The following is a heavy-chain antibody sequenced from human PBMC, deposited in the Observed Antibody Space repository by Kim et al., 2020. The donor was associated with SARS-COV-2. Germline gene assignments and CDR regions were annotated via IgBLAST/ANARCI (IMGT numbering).Heavy chain of an antibody. V-gene: IGHV1-46*01. Sequence: KSRGRVTMTRETSTSTVYMELSSLRSEDTAVYYCATPGLYYGSGSFDYWGQGTLVTVSS. CDR3: ATPGLYYGSGSFDY. D-gene: IGHD3-10*01. J-gene: IGHJ4*02.